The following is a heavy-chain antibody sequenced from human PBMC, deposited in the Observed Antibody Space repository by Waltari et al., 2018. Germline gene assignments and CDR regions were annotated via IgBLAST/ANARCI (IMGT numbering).Heavy chain of an antibody. D-gene: IGHD4-17*01. CDR1: GYTLTELS. CDR3: ASWFPHDYGDPREDAFDI. V-gene: IGHV1-24*01. Sequence: QVQLVQSGAEVKKPGASVKVSCKVSGYTLTELSMHWVRQAPGKGLEWMGGFDPEEGETIYAQKFQGRVTMTEDTSTDTAYMELSSLRSEDTAVYYCASWFPHDYGDPREDAFDIWGQGTMVTVSS. J-gene: IGHJ3*02. CDR2: FDPEEGET.